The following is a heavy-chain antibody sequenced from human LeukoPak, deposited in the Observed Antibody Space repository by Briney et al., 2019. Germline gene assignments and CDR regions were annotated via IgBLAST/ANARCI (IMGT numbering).Heavy chain of an antibody. D-gene: IGHD4-17*01. CDR2: IYHSGTT. Sequence: SETLSLTCAVSGYSISSGYYWGWIRQPPGKGLEWIGTIYHSGTTYYNPSLKSRVIISVDTSKNQFSLKPSSVTAADTAVYYCARGVTTVTTRTFDIWGQGTMVTVSS. CDR1: GYSISSGYY. J-gene: IGHJ3*02. CDR3: ARGVTTVTTRTFDI. V-gene: IGHV4-38-2*01.